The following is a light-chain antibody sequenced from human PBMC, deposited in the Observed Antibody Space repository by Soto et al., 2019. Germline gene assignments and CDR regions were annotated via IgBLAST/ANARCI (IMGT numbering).Light chain of an antibody. J-gene: IGKJ2*01. CDR2: GAS. CDR3: QQYVSSPPYT. CDR1: QSVSSSY. Sequence: EIVLTQSPGTLSLSPGERATLSCRASQSVSSSYLAWYQQKPGQAPRLLIYGASIRATGIPDRFGGSGSGTDFTLTISRLEPEDFAVYYCQQYVSSPPYTFGQGTKLEIK. V-gene: IGKV3-20*01.